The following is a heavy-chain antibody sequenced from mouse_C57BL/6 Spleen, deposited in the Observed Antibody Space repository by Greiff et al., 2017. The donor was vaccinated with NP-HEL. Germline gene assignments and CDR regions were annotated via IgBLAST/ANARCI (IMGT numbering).Heavy chain of an antibody. CDR2: IYPGSGST. CDR3: ARDGDPYYYGSSYGDY. Sequence: QVQLQQPGAELVKPGASVKMSCKASGYTFTSYWITWVKQRPGQGLEWIGDIYPGSGSTNYNEKFKSKATLTVDTSSSTAYMQLSSLTSEDSAVYYGARDGDPYYYGSSYGDYWGQGTTLTVSS. D-gene: IGHD1-1*01. CDR1: GYTFTSYW. V-gene: IGHV1-55*01. J-gene: IGHJ2*01.